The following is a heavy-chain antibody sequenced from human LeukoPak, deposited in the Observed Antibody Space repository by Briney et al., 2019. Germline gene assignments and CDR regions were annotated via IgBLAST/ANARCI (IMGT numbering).Heavy chain of an antibody. V-gene: IGHV4-59*01. CDR3: ARARAAAGIPDY. Sequence: SETLSLTCTVSGGSISCYYWSWIRQPPGKGLEWIGYIYYSGSTNYNPSLKSRVTISVDTSKNQFSLKLSSVTAADTAVYYCARARAAAGIPDYWGQGTLVTVSS. CDR2: IYYSGST. D-gene: IGHD6-13*01. CDR1: GGSISCYY. J-gene: IGHJ4*02.